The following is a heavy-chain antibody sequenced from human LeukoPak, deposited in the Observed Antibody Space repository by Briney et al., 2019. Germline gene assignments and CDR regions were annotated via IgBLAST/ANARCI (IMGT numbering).Heavy chain of an antibody. CDR3: IREYEGGYFDY. CDR2: IYPSVDTT. J-gene: IGHJ4*02. CDR1: GYTFTDYY. V-gene: IGHV1-46*01. Sequence: ASVKVSCKTSGYTFTDYYIHWVRQAPGQGLEWIGIIYPSVDTTDSSQKLKGRVTVTRDTSTSTVYIELRTLRSGDTAVYYCIREYEGGYFDYWGKGTLVTVSS. D-gene: IGHD2-8*01.